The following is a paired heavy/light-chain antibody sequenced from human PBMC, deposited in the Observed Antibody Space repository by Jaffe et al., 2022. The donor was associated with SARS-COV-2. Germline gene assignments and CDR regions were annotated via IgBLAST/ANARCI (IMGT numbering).Light chain of an antibody. CDR3: QVWDNSSDRQGV. CDR2: DSS. CDR1: NIGSKS. J-gene: IGLJ2*01. Sequence: SYVLTQPPSVSVAPGQTARITCGGNNIGSKSVHWYQQKAGRAPVLVVYDSSDRPSGIPERFSGSNSGNTATLTISRVEAGDEADFYCQVWDNSSDRQGVFGVGTKLTVL. V-gene: IGLV3-21*02.
Heavy chain of an antibody. V-gene: IGHV3-74*03. CDR3: ARGPGAHYCSSAGCYAPIVAYYYYGMDV. D-gene: IGHD2-2*01. CDR2: ISSDGITT. CDR1: EFTFSDYW. Sequence: EVQLVESGGGLVQPGGSLRLSCTASEFTFSDYWMHWVRQSPGKGLVWVSRISSDGITTTYADSVKGRFTISRDNAKNTLYLQMNSLRGEDTAVYYCARGPGAHYCSSAGCYAPIVAYYYYGMDVWGQGTTVTVSS. J-gene: IGHJ6*02.